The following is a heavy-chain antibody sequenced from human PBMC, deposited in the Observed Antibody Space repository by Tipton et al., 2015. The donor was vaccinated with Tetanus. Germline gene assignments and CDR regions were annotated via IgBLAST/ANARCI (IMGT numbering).Heavy chain of an antibody. J-gene: IGHJ5*02. V-gene: IGHV5-51*01. CDR1: GYSFTSYW. D-gene: IGHD6-13*01. CDR2: IYPGDSDT. Sequence: VQLVQSGAEVKKPGESLKISCKGSGYSFTSYWIGWVRQMPGKGLEWMGIIYPGDSDTRYSPPFQGQVTISADKSISPAYLQWSSLKASDTAMYYCARHAAQGIIAAARGWFDPWGQGTLVTVSS. CDR3: ARHAAQGIIAAARGWFDP.